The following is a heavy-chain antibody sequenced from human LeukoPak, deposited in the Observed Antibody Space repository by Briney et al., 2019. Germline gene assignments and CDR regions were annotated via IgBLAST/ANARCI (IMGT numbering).Heavy chain of an antibody. CDR1: GSPITISHW. Sequence: SDTLSLTCAVSGSPITISHWWGWIRQPPGKGLEWIGYIYTSGSTNYNPSLKSRVTISVDASKNQFSLKLSSVTAADTAVYYCARHDGTATIFDYWGQGTLVTASP. D-gene: IGHD5-24*01. J-gene: IGHJ4*02. CDR3: ARHDGTATIFDY. V-gene: IGHV4-28*01. CDR2: IYTSGST.